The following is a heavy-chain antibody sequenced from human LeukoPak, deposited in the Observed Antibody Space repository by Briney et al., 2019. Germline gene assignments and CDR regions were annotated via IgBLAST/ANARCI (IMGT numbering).Heavy chain of an antibody. V-gene: IGHV3-21*01. D-gene: IGHD3-22*01. CDR3: ARDHHHYDSSGYYYEDYYYYYGMDV. J-gene: IGHJ6*02. Sequence: GGSLRLSCAASGFTFSSYSMNWVRQAPGKGLEWVSSISSSSSYIYYADSVKGRFTISRDNAKNSLYLQMNSLRAEDTAVYYCARDHHHYDSSGYYYEDYYYYYGMDVWGQGTTVTVSS. CDR2: ISSSSSYI. CDR1: GFTFSSYS.